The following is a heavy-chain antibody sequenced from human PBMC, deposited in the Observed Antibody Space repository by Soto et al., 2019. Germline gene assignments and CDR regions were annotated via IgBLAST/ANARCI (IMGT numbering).Heavy chain of an antibody. CDR3: ATAGRRSCGDDCYLDY. D-gene: IGHD2-21*02. V-gene: IGHV1-2*04. CDR2: INPNSGDT. J-gene: IGHJ4*02. Sequence: ASVKGSCKASGYTFTSYGISWGRQAPGQGLEWMGWINPNSGDTNYAQNFKGWVTMTRDTSINTAYMELTRLGPDDTAIYFCATAGRRSCGDDCYLDYWGQGTPVTVSS. CDR1: GYTFTSYG.